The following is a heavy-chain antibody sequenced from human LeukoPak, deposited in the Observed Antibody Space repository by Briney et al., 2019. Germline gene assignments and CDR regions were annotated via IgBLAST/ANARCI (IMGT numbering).Heavy chain of an antibody. J-gene: IGHJ4*02. V-gene: IGHV1-24*01. CDR1: GYTLTELS. D-gene: IGHD3-22*01. CDR2: SDPEDGET. Sequence: ASVKVSCKVSGYTLTELSMHWVRQAPGKGLEWMGGSDPEDGETIYAQKFQGRVTMTEDTSTDTAYMELSSLRSEDTAVYYCATDPCYYESRGYCHDDYWGQGTLVTVSS. CDR3: ATDPCYYESRGYCHDDY.